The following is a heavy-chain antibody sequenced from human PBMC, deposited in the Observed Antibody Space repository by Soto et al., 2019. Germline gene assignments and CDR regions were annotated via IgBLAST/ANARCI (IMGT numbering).Heavy chain of an antibody. CDR3: ARIPRVQTRGARYYYYGMDV. J-gene: IGHJ6*02. Sequence: SGPTLVNPTQTLTLTCTFSGFSLSTSGMCVSWIRQPPGKALEWLALIDWDDDKYYSTSLKTRLTISKDTSKNQVVLTMTNMDPVDTATYYCARIPRVQTRGARYYYYGMDVWGQGTTVTVSS. CDR2: IDWDDDK. D-gene: IGHD1-1*01. V-gene: IGHV2-70*01. CDR1: GFSLSTSGMC.